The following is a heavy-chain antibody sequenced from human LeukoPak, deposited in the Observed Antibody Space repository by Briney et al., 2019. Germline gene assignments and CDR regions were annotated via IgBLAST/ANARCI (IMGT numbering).Heavy chain of an antibody. CDR3: TAYRDSGRSPSHFDY. V-gene: IGHV3-15*01. D-gene: IGHD6-19*01. J-gene: IGHJ4*02. CDR1: GVTFSNAW. Sequence: PRGSLRLSCAASGVTFSNAWMSWVRQAPGKGLEWVGRHKSKTDGGTTDHAAPVKGRFIISRDDSKDTLYLQMDSLKSEDTAVYYSTAYRDSGRSPSHFDYWGQGILVTVSS. CDR2: HKSKTDGGTT.